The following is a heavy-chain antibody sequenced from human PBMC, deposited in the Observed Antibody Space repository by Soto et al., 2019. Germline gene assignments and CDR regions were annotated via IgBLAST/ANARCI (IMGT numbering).Heavy chain of an antibody. V-gene: IGHV4-4*02. CDR2: MFGSGRS. CDR1: GDSISSPNW. J-gene: IGHJ4*02. Sequence: QVQLQESGPGLVKTSETLSLICAVSGDSISSPNWWSWYRQAPGKGLELIGEMFGSGRSNYNPSLNGRVTISLDTSNNHFSLKLTSLAAADTAIYYCAREGFDHRPDYWGQGIPVTVSS. CDR3: AREGFDHRPDY.